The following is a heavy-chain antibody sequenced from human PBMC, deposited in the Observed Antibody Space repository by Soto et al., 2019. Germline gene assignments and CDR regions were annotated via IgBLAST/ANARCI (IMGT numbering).Heavy chain of an antibody. V-gene: IGHV4-34*12. Sequence: QVQLQQWGAGLLKPSETLSLTCAVYDESFSGYYWSWIRQPPGKGLEWIGEIFHGGSTDYSPSLKSQVPISVETSKNQFSLELSSVTAADTAVYYCARPHYDRNTFYSFFDYWGQGTLVTVSS. J-gene: IGHJ4*02. CDR2: IFHGGST. CDR1: DESFSGYY. D-gene: IGHD3-22*01. CDR3: ARPHYDRNTFYSFFDY.